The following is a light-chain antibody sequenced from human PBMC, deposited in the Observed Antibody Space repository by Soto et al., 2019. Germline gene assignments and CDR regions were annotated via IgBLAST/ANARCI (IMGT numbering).Light chain of an antibody. J-gene: IGKJ1*01. CDR3: QQYYSYPRT. CDR1: QIISSW. CDR2: KAS. V-gene: IGKV1-5*03. Sequence: DVQMTQSPSTLSGSVGDRVTITCRASQIISSWLAWYQQKPGKAPKLLIHKASTLKSGVPSRFSGSGSGTEFTLTISFLQSEDFATYYCQQYYSYPRTFGQGTKVDIK.